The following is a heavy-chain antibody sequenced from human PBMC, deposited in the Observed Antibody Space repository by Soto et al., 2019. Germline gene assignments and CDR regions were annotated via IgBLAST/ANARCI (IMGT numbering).Heavy chain of an antibody. D-gene: IGHD5-12*01. V-gene: IGHV1-8*01. J-gene: IGHJ2*01. CDR2: MNPICGNT. CDR3: ARGAVATVWYFDL. CDR1: GYTFTSYD. Sequence: ASVKVSCKASGYTFTSYDINWVRQATGQGLEWMGWMNPICGNTGYAQKFQGRVTMTRNKSMSTAYMELSSLRSEDTAVYYCARGAVATVWYFDLWGRGTLVTVSS.